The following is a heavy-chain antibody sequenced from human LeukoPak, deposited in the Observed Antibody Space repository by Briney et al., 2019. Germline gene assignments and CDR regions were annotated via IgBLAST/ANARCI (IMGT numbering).Heavy chain of an antibody. Sequence: GGSLRLSCAASGFTFQDHGMSWVRQAPGKGLEWVSALNWNGDSRGYADSVKGRFTISRDNAKKSLYLQMNSLTAEDTAYYYCAREEGPYFDCWGQGTLVTVSP. V-gene: IGHV3-20*04. J-gene: IGHJ4*02. CDR2: LNWNGDSR. CDR3: AREEGPYFDC. CDR1: GFTFQDHG.